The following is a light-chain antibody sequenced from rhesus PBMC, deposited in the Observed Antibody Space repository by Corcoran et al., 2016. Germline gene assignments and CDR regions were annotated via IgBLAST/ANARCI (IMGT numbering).Light chain of an antibody. CDR2: AAS. CDR1: QNIYSN. J-gene: IGKJ4*01. Sequence: DIQMTQSPSALSASVGDRVTISCRASQNIYSNLAWYQQKPGKAPKLLIYAASSLQTGIPSRFSGSGSGTDFTLTIRILQPEDSTAYYCQHYYDNPLTFGGGTKVEIK. V-gene: IGKV1S12*01. CDR3: QHYYDNPLT.